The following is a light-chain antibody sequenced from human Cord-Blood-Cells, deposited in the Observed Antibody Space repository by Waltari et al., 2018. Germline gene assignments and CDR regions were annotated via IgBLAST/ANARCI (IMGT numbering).Light chain of an antibody. J-gene: IGLJ2*01. CDR2: EVS. V-gene: IGLV2-14*01. Sequence: PGQSITISCTGTSSDVGGYNYVSWYQQHPGKAPKLMIYEVSNRPSGVSNRFSGSKSGNTASLTISGLQAEDEADYYCSPYTSSSTVVFGGGTKLTVL. CDR1: SSDVGGYNY. CDR3: SPYTSSSTVV.